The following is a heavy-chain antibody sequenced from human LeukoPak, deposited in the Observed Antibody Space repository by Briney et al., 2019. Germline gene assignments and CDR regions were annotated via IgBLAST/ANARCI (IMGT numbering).Heavy chain of an antibody. CDR1: GFTFSTYT. Sequence: GGSLRLSCATSGFTFSTYTMHWVRQAPGKGLEWLSSISRSSSHRYYADSVKGRFTISRDNARNSVYLQMKSLRAEDTAIYYCSTRRVGPTDPHDYWGQGTQVTVSS. D-gene: IGHD1-26*01. V-gene: IGHV3-21*01. CDR2: ISRSSSHR. J-gene: IGHJ4*02. CDR3: STRRVGPTDPHDY.